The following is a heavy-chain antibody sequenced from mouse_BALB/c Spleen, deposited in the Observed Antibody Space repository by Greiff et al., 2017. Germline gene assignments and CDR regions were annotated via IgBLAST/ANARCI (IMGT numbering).Heavy chain of an antibody. CDR2: INSNGGST. Sequence: EVKLMESGGGLVQPGGSLKLSCAASGFTFSSYGMSWVRQTPDKRLELVATINSNGGSTYYPASVKGRFTISRDNAKNTLYLQMSSLKSESTAMYYCARDHCGSAMDYWGQGTSVTVSS. CDR1: GFTFSSYG. V-gene: IGHV5-6-3*01. CDR3: ARDHCGSAMDY. J-gene: IGHJ4*01.